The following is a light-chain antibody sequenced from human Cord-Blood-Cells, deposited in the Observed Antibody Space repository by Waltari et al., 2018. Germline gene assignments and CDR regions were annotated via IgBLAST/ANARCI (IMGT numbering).Light chain of an antibody. Sequence: QSVLTQPPSASGTPGQRVTISCSGSSSNLGSNYVYWYQQLPGTAPKLLIYRNKPRPSGVPDRFSCSKSGTSATLSISGLRSEDEADYYCAAWDDSLSGLFGGGTKLTVL. J-gene: IGLJ3*02. CDR1: SSNLGSNY. CDR2: RNK. CDR3: AAWDDSLSGL. V-gene: IGLV1-47*01.